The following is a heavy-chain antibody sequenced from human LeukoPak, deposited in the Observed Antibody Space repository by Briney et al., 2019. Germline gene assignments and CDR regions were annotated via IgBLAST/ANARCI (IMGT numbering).Heavy chain of an antibody. CDR1: GFTFSSFA. J-gene: IGHJ4*02. CDR3: STCTSGRCYWALGC. V-gene: IGHV3-23*01. Sequence: GGSLRLSCAASGFTFSSFAMSWGRHGPGKGLGWVSVITVSGDSTYYANSAKGRFTISRDNSKNALYLQMNSLIAADTALYYCSTCTSGRCYWALGCWGQGTMVTVCS. D-gene: IGHD2-15*01. CDR2: ITVSGDST.